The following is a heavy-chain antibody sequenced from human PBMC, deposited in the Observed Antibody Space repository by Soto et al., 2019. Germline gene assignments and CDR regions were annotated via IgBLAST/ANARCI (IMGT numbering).Heavy chain of an antibody. CDR2: VTYDSSEK. J-gene: IGHJ4*02. V-gene: IGHV3-30*18. Sequence: GGSLRLSCTASGFSFFSYGFAWIRQAPGKGLEWVAVVTYDSSEKYYADSVKGRFTISRDNSKNTVYLQMDSLQHNDSALYYCGKAGGSELRYFDWPEVGVWGQGTLVTVPQ. D-gene: IGHD3-9*01. CDR3: GKAGGSELRYFDWPEVGV. CDR1: GFSFFSYG.